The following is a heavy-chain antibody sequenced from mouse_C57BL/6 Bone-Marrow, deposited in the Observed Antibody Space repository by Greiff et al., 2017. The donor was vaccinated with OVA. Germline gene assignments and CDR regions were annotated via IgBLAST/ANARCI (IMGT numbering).Heavy chain of an antibody. Sequence: VQLQQSGPELVKPGASVKMSCKASGYTFTDYYMHWVKQKPGKGLEWIGEIYPGSGNTYYNEKFKGKATLTADPSSSTAYMQLSSLTSEDSAVYFCARLTTVVAYYYAMDYWGQGTSVTVSS. J-gene: IGHJ4*01. D-gene: IGHD1-1*01. V-gene: IGHV1-83*01. CDR2: YPGSGNTY. CDR1: YTFTDYYM. CDR3: RLTTVVAYYYAMDY.